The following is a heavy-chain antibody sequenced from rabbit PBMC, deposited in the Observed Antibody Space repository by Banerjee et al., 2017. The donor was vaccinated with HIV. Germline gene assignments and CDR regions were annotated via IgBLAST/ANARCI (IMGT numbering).Heavy chain of an antibody. V-gene: IGHV1S45*01. D-gene: IGHD6-1*01. J-gene: IGHJ4*01. CDR3: ARGGYDANYFNL. CDR2: IGVGSSGST. Sequence: QEQLEESGGDLVKPEGSLTLTCTASGFSFSSSYWICWVRQAPGKGLEWIACIGVGSSGSTDYANWAKGRFTISKTSSTTVTLQMTSLTAADTATYFCARGGYDANYFNLWGPGTLVTVS. CDR1: GFSFSSSYW.